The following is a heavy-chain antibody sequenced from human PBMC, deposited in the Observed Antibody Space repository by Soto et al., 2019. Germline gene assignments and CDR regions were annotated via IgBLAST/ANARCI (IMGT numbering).Heavy chain of an antibody. V-gene: IGHV3-30*18. CDR3: AKDHIVAAAPDY. Sequence: QVQLVESGGGVVQPGRSLRLSCAASGFTFETYGMHWVRQAPGKGLEWMAVISYDGSNKYYADSVKGRFTISRDNSKSTLYMQMNSLRAEDTAIYYCAKDHIVAAAPDYWGQGTLVTVSS. CDR1: GFTFETYG. D-gene: IGHD2-2*01. CDR2: ISYDGSNK. J-gene: IGHJ4*02.